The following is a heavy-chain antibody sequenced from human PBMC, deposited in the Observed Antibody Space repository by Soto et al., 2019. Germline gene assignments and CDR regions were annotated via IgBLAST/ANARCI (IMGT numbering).Heavy chain of an antibody. Sequence: GQGLEWMGWMNPNSGNTGYAQKFQGRVTMTRNTSISTAYMELSSLRSEDTAVYYCARPWSTDAVGTEACHIWGPAITVT. CDR3: ARPWSTDAVGTEACHI. CDR2: MNPNSGNT. V-gene: IGHV1-8*01. D-gene: IGHD6-13*01. J-gene: IGHJ3*02.